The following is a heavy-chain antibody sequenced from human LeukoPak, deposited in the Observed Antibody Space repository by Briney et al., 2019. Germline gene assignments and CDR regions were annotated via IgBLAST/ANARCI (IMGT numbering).Heavy chain of an antibody. CDR2: IYNSENA. CDR3: ARFYSGPSGWFVLWYFDL. Sequence: SETLSLTCTVSGGSVSSYYWSWIRQPPGKGLEWIGYIYNSENAKYNSSLESRVSMSIDTSKNRFFLKLSSVTAAGTAVYYCARFYSGPSGWFVLWYFDLWGRGSLVTVSS. D-gene: IGHD6-19*01. CDR1: GGSVSSYY. V-gene: IGHV4-4*09. J-gene: IGHJ2*01.